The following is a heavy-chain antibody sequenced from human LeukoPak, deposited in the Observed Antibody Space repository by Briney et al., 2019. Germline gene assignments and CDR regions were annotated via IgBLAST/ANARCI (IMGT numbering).Heavy chain of an antibody. CDR2: ISSSSYI. V-gene: IGHV3-21*04. Sequence: PGGSLRLSCAASGFTFSSYSMNWVRQAPGKGLEWVSSISSSSYIYYADSVKGRFTISRDNAKNSLYLQMNSLRAEDTAVYYCARGSVATPSSLDVWGRGTTVTISS. CDR1: GFTFSSYS. J-gene: IGHJ6*04. D-gene: IGHD5-12*01. CDR3: ARGSVATPSSLDV.